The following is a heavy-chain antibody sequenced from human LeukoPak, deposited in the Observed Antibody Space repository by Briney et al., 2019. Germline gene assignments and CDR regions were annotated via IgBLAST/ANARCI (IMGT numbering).Heavy chain of an antibody. V-gene: IGHV1-46*01. CDR2: IDPSGGST. J-gene: IGHJ4*02. CDR1: GYTSTGYY. CDR3: ARDDATAIGYYFDY. Sequence: GASVKVSCKASGYTSTGYYMHWVRQAPGQGREWMGIIDPSGGSTSYAQKFQGRVTMTRDTSTSTVYMELSSLRSEDTAVYYCARDDATAIGYYFDYWGQGTLVTVSS. D-gene: IGHD5-18*01.